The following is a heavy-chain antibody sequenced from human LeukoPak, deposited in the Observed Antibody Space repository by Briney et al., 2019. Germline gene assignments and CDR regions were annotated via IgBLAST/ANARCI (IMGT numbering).Heavy chain of an antibody. CDR2: IIPILGIA. D-gene: IGHD3-22*01. CDR3: ARDASIHDSSSYYFLW. CDR1: GGTFSSYT. Sequence: SVKVSCKASGGTFSSYTISWVRQAPGQGLEWMGRIIPILGIANYAQKFQGRVTITADESTSTAYMELNSLRSEDTAVYYCARDASIHDSSSYYFLWWGQGTLVTVSS. V-gene: IGHV1-69*04. J-gene: IGHJ4*02.